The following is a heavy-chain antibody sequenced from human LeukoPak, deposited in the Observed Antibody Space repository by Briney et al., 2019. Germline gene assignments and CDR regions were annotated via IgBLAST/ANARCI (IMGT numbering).Heavy chain of an antibody. CDR1: GGSISSYY. J-gene: IGHJ2*01. CDR2: IYYSGST. Sequence: SETLSLTCTVSGGSISSYYWSWIRQPPGKGLEWIGSIYYSGSTYYNPSLKSRVTISVDTSKNQFSLKVSSVTAADTAVYYCARGYTSRFWYFDLWGRGTLVTVSS. CDR3: ARGYTSRFWYFDL. D-gene: IGHD5-18*01. V-gene: IGHV4-39*02.